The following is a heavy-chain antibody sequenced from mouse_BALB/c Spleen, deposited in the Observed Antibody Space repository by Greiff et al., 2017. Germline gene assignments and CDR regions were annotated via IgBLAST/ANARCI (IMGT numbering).Heavy chain of an antibody. CDR3: ARFGYDVGFAY. CDR2: ILPGSGST. CDR1: GYTFSSYW. D-gene: IGHD2-2*01. V-gene: IGHV1-9*01. Sequence: VKLVESGAELMKPGASVKISCKATGYTFSSYWIEWVKQRPGHGLEWIGEILPGSGSTNYNEKFKGKATFTADTSSNTAYMQLSSLTSEDSAVYYCARFGYDVGFAYWGQGTLVTVAA. J-gene: IGHJ3*01.